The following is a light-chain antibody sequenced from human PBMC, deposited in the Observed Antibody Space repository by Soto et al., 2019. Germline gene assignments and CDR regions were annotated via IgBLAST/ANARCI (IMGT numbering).Light chain of an antibody. V-gene: IGKV3-20*01. J-gene: IGKJ3*01. CDR1: QSISHY. Sequence: EIVLTQSPGTLSLSPGERATLSCRANQSISHYLAWYQQKPGQSPRLLIYGAASRAIGIPDRFNGSGSETTFTLTFSRLQPEDFALYYCQQYNGSPFTFGPGTKVDIK. CDR2: GAA. CDR3: QQYNGSPFT.